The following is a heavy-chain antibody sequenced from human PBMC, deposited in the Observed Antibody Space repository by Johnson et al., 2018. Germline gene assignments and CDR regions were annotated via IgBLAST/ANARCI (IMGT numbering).Heavy chain of an antibody. V-gene: IGHV3-9*01. CDR3: ARDSDYDVWSDYYGYFY. CDR1: GFAFDDYA. Sequence: VQLVQSGGGLVQPGRSLRLSCVASGFAFDDYAMHWVRQAPGRGLDGVSGISWGSGTIDYADSVKGRFTIARDNGKNSLYLQIKSLRDEDSAGSYCARDSDYDVWSDYYGYFYWGQGTLVIVSS. CDR2: ISWGSGTI. J-gene: IGHJ1*01. D-gene: IGHD3-3*01.